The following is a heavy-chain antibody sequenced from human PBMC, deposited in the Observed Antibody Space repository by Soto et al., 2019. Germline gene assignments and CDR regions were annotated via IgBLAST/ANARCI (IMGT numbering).Heavy chain of an antibody. Sequence: QVQLVQSGAEVKKPGSSVKVSCKASGGTFSSYTIRWVRQAPGQGLEWMGRIIPILGIANYAQKFQGRVTITADKSTSTAYMELRRLRYEDKAVYYCEMEYCSSTSCYSDSWGQGTLVTVSS. CDR1: GGTFSSYT. CDR3: EMEYCSSTSCYSDS. V-gene: IGHV1-69*02. J-gene: IGHJ4*02. CDR2: IIPILGIA. D-gene: IGHD2-2*02.